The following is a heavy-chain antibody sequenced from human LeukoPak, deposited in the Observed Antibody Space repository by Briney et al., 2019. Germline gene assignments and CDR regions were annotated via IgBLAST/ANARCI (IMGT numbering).Heavy chain of an antibody. Sequence: GGSLRLSCAASGFTFSSYEMNWVRQAPGKGLEWVSYISSSGSTIYYADSVKGRFTISRDNAKNSLYLQMNSLRAEDTAVYYCARSERDVLRYFDWLLPQEAFDYWGQGTLVTVSS. CDR2: ISSSGSTI. D-gene: IGHD3-9*01. CDR3: ARSERDVLRYFDWLLPQEAFDY. V-gene: IGHV3-48*03. CDR1: GFTFSSYE. J-gene: IGHJ4*02.